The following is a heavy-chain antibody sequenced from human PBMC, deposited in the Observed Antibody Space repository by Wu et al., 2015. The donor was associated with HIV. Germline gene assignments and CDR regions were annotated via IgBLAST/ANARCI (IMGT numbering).Heavy chain of an antibody. CDR2: MNPETGKS. CDR1: GYTLSSSD. Sequence: QVQLVQSGAEVKKPGASVKVSCKASGYTLSSSDMHWVRQATGQGLEWLGWMNPETGKSVYAQKFQDRVTMTRDTSTNTVNMQLGTLTSEDTAVYYCNRGMQQWVNDAFDIWGQGTMVTVSS. CDR3: NRGMQQWVNDAFDI. V-gene: IGHV1-8*01. J-gene: IGHJ3*02. D-gene: IGHD3-16*01.